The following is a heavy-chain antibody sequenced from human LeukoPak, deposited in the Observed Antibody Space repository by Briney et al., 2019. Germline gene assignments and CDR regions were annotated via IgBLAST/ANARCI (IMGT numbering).Heavy chain of an antibody. V-gene: IGHV5-51*01. CDR3: ARHSDVIGAI. CDR1: GYTFTHQW. Sequence: GESLKISCKASGYTFTHQWIGWVRQKSGSGLEWMGIIYPRDSDTRYSPSFQGHVSISADTSINTACLEWSRLEASDTATYYCARHSDVIGAIWGQGTLVTVSS. CDR2: IYPRDSDT. D-gene: IGHD3-10*01. J-gene: IGHJ4*02.